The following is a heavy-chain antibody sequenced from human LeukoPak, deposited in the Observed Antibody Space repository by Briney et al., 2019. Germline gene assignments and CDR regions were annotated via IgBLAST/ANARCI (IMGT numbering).Heavy chain of an antibody. CDR1: GFTFSSYS. V-gene: IGHV3-48*01. Sequence: GGSLRLSCVASGFTFSSYSMSWVRQAPEKGLEWVSYISSGTSTVLYADSVKGRFTISRGNAKNSLYLQMNSLRAEDTAVYYCARDLTFYYESSTYALDLWGQGALVTVSS. D-gene: IGHD3-22*01. J-gene: IGHJ5*02. CDR3: ARDLTFYYESSTYALDL. CDR2: ISSGTSTV.